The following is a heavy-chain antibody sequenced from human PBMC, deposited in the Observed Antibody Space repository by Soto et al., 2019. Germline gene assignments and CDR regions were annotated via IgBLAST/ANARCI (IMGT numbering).Heavy chain of an antibody. D-gene: IGHD6-13*01. J-gene: IGHJ6*02. Sequence: GGSLRLSCAASGFTFSSYGMHWVRQAPGKGLEWVAVIWYDGSNKYYADSVKGRFAISRDNSKNTLYLQMNSLRAEDTAVYYCARDGSKYSSSHYYYYGMDVWGQGTTVTVSS. CDR1: GFTFSSYG. CDR2: IWYDGSNK. V-gene: IGHV3-33*01. CDR3: ARDGSKYSSSHYYYYGMDV.